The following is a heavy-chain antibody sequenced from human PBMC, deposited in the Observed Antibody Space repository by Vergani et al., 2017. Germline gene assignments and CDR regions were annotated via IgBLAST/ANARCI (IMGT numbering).Heavy chain of an antibody. CDR2: VSFRGGT. V-gene: IGHV4-59*02. Sequence: QVKLQESGPGLVKPSETLSPTCTVSGASVNSYYWSWIRPPPGKGLEWMGYVSFRGGTLYDPSVKGRMTMSLNTSSNQFSLYLTSVTAADTAVYYCARSRIYYGAGSPDYWGQGTLVTVSS. CDR1: GASVNSYY. CDR3: ARSRIYYGAGSPDY. D-gene: IGHD3-10*01. J-gene: IGHJ4*02.